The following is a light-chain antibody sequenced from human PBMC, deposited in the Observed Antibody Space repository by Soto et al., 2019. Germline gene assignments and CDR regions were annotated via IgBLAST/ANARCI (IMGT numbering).Light chain of an antibody. CDR2: DAS. CDR3: QQYDNLPFT. V-gene: IGKV1-33*01. Sequence: DVQMTQSPSSLSASVRDRVTITCQASQDISNYLNWYQQKPGKAPKLLISDASNLEPGVPSRFSGSGSGTDFAFTISSLQPEDIGIYYCQQYDNLPFTFVPWTKVDIK. J-gene: IGKJ3*01. CDR1: QDISNY.